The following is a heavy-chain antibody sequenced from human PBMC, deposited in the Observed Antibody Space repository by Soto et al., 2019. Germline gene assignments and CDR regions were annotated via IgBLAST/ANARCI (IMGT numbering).Heavy chain of an antibody. D-gene: IGHD6-13*01. V-gene: IGHV4-4*02. Sequence: QVQLQESGPGLVRPSGTLSLTCAVSGGSISSNNWWSCVREPPGKGLEWIGEIYHSGSTNYNTSLKRRVTMSVAPSKNLFSLTLNSVTAADTAFYYCARDQGSHPGDWGQGTLVSVSS. CDR2: IYHSGST. J-gene: IGHJ4*02. CDR3: ARDQGSHPGD. CDR1: GGSISSNNW.